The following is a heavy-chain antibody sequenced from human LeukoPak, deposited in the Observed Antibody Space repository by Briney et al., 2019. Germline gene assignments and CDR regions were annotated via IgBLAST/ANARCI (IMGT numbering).Heavy chain of an antibody. J-gene: IGHJ5*02. CDR3: ARGYSSGWYFDP. D-gene: IGHD6-19*01. Sequence: ASVKVSCKASGYTFTSYDINWVRQATGQGLEWMGWMNPNSGSTGYAQRFQGRVTITRNTSISTAYMELSSLRSEDTAVYYCARGYSSGWYFDPWGQGTLVTVSS. CDR1: GYTFTSYD. CDR2: MNPNSGST. V-gene: IGHV1-8*03.